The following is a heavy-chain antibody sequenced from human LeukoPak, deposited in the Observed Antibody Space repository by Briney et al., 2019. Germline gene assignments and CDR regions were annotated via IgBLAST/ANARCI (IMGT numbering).Heavy chain of an antibody. CDR2: ISYNSDTI. V-gene: IGHV3-9*01. CDR3: AKDYCGGDCYSGWYFDL. Sequence: FAXHXXXQXXGQGLEWVSGISYNSDTIAYADSVKGRFTISRDNAKNSLYLQMNSLRAEDTALYYCAKDYCGGDCYSGWYFDLWGRGTLVTVSS. J-gene: IGHJ2*01. CDR1: FA. D-gene: IGHD2-21*02.